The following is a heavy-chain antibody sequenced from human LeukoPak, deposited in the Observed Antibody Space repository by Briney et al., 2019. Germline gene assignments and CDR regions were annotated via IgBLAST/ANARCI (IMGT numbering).Heavy chain of an antibody. CDR1: GGSFSGYY. Sequence: SETLSLTCAVYGGSFSGYYWSWIRQPPGKGLEWIGEINHSGSTNYNPSLKSRVTISVDTSMNQFSLKLSSVTAADTAVYYCASTKSRGYYYDSSGYYFFWGQGTLVTVSS. CDR2: INHSGST. D-gene: IGHD3-22*01. CDR3: ASTKSRGYYYDSSGYYFF. J-gene: IGHJ4*02. V-gene: IGHV4-34*01.